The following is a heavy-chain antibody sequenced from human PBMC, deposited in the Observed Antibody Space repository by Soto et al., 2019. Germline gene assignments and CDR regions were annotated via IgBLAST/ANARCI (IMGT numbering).Heavy chain of an antibody. CDR3: GRDLDGGSYYDY. CDR2: IYYSGSN. D-gene: IGHD3-3*01. J-gene: IGHJ4*02. V-gene: IGHV4-31*03. Sequence: QVQLQESGPGLVKPSQTLSLTCTVSGGSISSGGYYCSWIRQQPGKGLEWIGYIYYSGSNYYNPSLQRRVTISVDTSKNQFSLKLSSVTAADTAVYYCGRDLDGGSYYDYWGQGTLVTVSS. CDR1: GGSISSGGYY.